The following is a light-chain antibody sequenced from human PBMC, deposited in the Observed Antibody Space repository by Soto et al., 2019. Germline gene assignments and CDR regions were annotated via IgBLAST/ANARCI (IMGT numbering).Light chain of an antibody. CDR3: QVWDSSSYV. Sequence: SYELTQPLSVSVALGQTARITCGGNNIGSKNVHWYQQKPGQGPVLVIYRDTNRPSGIPERFSGSNSGNTATLTISRAQAGDEADYYCQVWDSSSYVFGTGTKLTVL. J-gene: IGLJ1*01. V-gene: IGLV3-9*01. CDR2: RDT. CDR1: NIGSKN.